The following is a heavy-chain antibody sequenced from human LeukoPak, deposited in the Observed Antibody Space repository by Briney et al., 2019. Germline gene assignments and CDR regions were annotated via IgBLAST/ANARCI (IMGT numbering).Heavy chain of an antibody. CDR2: IYHSGST. V-gene: IGHV4-38-2*02. J-gene: IGHJ4*02. D-gene: IGHD4-17*01. CDR3: ARGGDDGDYEG. Sequence: KPSETLSLTCTVSGYSISSDYYWGWIRQPPGKGLEWIGSIYHSGSTYYNPSLKSRVTISVDTSKNQFSLKLSSVTAADTAVYYCARGGDDGDYEGWGQGTLVTVSS. CDR1: GYSISSDYY.